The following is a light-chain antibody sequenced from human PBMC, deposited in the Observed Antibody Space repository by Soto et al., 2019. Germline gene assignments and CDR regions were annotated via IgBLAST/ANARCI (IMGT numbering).Light chain of an antibody. CDR1: QSVSSN. V-gene: IGKV3D-15*03. CDR2: LAS. Sequence: DIVLTQPPGTLSLSPGERATLYCRASQSVSSNHLAWYQQRPGQAPRLLIYLASSRATGIPDRFSGSGSGTEFTLTISVLQSEDFALYYCQQYYNCPLTFGQGTKVDI. J-gene: IGKJ1*01. CDR3: QQYYNCPLT.